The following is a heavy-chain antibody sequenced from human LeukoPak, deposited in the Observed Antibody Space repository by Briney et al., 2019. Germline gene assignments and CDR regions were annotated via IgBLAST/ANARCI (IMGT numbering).Heavy chain of an antibody. CDR1: GFTFSSYA. D-gene: IGHD6-19*01. CDR3: AKGYSSGWSGFSAFDY. CDR2: ISGSGGST. V-gene: IGHV3-23*01. Sequence: GGSLRLSCAASGFTFSSYAMSWVRQAPGKGLEWVSAISGSGGSTYYADSVKGRFTISRDNSKNTLYLQMNSLRAEDTAVYYCAKGYSSGWSGFSAFDYWGQGTLVTVPS. J-gene: IGHJ4*02.